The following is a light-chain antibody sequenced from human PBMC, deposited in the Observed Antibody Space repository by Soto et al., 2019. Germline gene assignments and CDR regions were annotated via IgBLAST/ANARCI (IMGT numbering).Light chain of an antibody. Sequence: QSVLTQPPSVSGSPGQSVTISCTGTSSDVGSNNRVSWYQQPPGTAPKLMIYEVSNRPSGVPDRFSGSKSGNTASLTISGLRAEEEADYYCTSYTSSTTPCVFGTGTKVTVL. CDR2: EVS. CDR1: SSDVGSNNR. J-gene: IGLJ1*01. V-gene: IGLV2-18*02. CDR3: TSYTSSTTPCV.